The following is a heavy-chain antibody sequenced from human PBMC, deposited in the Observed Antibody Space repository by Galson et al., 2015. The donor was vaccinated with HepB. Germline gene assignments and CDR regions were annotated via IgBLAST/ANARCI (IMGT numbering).Heavy chain of an antibody. J-gene: IGHJ6*02. CDR3: ARGPYCSGGSFYFNYYYGMDV. CDR2: IWYDGSNK. V-gene: IGHV3-33*01. D-gene: IGHD2-15*01. Sequence: SLRLSCAASGFTFSSYGMHWVRQAPGKGLEWVAVIWYDGSNKYYADSVKGRFTISRDNSKNTLYLQMNSLRAEDTAVYYCARGPYCSGGSFYFNYYYGMDVWGQGTTVTVSS. CDR1: GFTFSSYG.